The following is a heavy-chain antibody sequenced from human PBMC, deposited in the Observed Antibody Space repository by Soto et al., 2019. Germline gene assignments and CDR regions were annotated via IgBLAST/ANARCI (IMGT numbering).Heavy chain of an antibody. V-gene: IGHV1-18*01. Sequence: GASVKVSWKPSGYTFTSSGISWGRQAPGQGLEWMGWISGYNGNTNYAQKFRGRVTMTTDTSTTTAYMEVRSLRADDTAVYYCARAPGYCNSTICYIDTFDIWGQGTKVTVSS. CDR1: GYTFTSSG. CDR2: ISGYNGNT. D-gene: IGHD2-2*02. J-gene: IGHJ3*02. CDR3: ARAPGYCNSTICYIDTFDI.